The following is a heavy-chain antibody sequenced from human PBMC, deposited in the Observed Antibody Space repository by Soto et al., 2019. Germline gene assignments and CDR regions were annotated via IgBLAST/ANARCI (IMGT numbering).Heavy chain of an antibody. Sequence: QVQLQESGPGLVKASQTLSLTCTLSGASVSSAEHYWSWIRQPPGKGLEWIGYTYYSGGSYYNASLQRRVSISVGTSQNQCSLKLTSVTAADTAVYYCARLSGYDPAGAADKWGPGLLVSVSS. V-gene: IGHV4-30-4*01. D-gene: IGHD5-12*01. CDR1: GASVSSAEHY. J-gene: IGHJ4*02. CDR3: ARLSGYDPAGAADK. CDR2: TYYSGGS.